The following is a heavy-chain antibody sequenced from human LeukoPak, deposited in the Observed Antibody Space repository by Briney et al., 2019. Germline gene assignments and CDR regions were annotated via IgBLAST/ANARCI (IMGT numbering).Heavy chain of an antibody. Sequence: SESLSLTCAVYGGSPGGYYWSWIRQPPRKGLEWIGEISHSGSTNYNPSLKSRVTISVDPSKNQLSLKLSSVTAADTAVYYCARGGYSGYDSKPGDYWGQGTLVTVSS. D-gene: IGHD5-12*01. V-gene: IGHV4-34*01. J-gene: IGHJ4*02. CDR2: ISHSGST. CDR1: GGSPGGYY. CDR3: ARGGYSGYDSKPGDY.